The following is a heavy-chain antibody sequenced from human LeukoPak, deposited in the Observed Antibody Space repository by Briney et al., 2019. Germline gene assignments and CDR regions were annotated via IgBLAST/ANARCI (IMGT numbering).Heavy chain of an antibody. CDR1: AYTFTSYG. J-gene: IGHJ4*02. V-gene: IGHV1-18*04. D-gene: IGHD3-9*01. CDR2: ITAYSDNT. Sequence: AAVKLNCSASAYTFTSYGTSWVRQPPARGLEWMGRITAYSDNTNYAEKLQGRVTMTTDTSTSTTYMEQRGLGSDNTAVYYCARALLRNVDWLLIEEGEFDYWGQGTLVTVSS. CDR3: ARALLRNVDWLLIEEGEFDY.